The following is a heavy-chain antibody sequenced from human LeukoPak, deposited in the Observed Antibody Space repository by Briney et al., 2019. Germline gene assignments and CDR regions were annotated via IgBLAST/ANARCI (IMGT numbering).Heavy chain of an antibody. D-gene: IGHD1-1*01. V-gene: IGHV3-74*01. CDR2: INSDGSST. J-gene: IGHJ3*02. CDR1: GFTLSSYW. CDR3: ARGNAHAFDI. Sequence: PGGSLRLSCAASGFTLSSYWMHWVRQAPGKGLVWVSRINSDGSSTTYADSVKGRFTISRDNAKNTLYLQMNSPRAEDTAVYYCARGNAHAFDIWGQGTMVTVSS.